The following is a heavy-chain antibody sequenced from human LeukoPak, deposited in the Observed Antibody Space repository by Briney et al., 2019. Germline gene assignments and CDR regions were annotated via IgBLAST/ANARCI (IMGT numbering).Heavy chain of an antibody. CDR2: ISGSGGST. J-gene: IGHJ4*02. CDR1: GFPFSSYA. CDR3: TRVGYIDEGIDY. Sequence: GGSLRLSCAASGFPFSSYAMSWVRQAPGKGLEWVSAISGSGGSTYYADSVKGRFTISRDNSKNTLYLQMNSLRAEDTAIYYCTRVGYIDEGIDYWGQGTLVTVSS. D-gene: IGHD5-24*01. V-gene: IGHV3-23*01.